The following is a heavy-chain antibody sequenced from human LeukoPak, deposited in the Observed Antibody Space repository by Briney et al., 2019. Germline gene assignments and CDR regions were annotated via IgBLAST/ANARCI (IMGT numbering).Heavy chain of an antibody. Sequence: GGSLRLSCAASGFTFSSYAMSWVRQAPGKGLEWVSAISGSGGSTYYADSVKGRFTISRDNSKNTLYLQMNSLRAEDTAVYYCAKDSGFYDSSGYYAPFDYWGQGTLVTVSS. V-gene: IGHV3-23*01. CDR1: GFTFSSYA. J-gene: IGHJ4*02. CDR3: AKDSGFYDSSGYYAPFDY. CDR2: ISGSGGST. D-gene: IGHD3-22*01.